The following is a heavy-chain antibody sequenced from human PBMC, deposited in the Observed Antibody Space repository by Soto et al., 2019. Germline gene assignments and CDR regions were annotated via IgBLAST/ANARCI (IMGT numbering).Heavy chain of an antibody. CDR2: ISAYNGNT. CDR1: GYTFTSYG. V-gene: IGHV1-18*01. J-gene: IGHJ5*02. D-gene: IGHD2-15*01. CDR3: ARRPRGYCSGGSCFRFDP. Sequence: GASVKVSCKASGYTFTSYGISWVRQAPGQGLEWMGWISAYNGNTNYAQKLQGRVTMTTDTSTSTAYMELRSLRSDDTAVYYCARRPRGYCSGGSCFRFDPWGQGTLVTVSS.